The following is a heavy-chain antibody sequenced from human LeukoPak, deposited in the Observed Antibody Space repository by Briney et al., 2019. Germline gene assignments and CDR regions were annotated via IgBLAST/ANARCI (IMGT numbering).Heavy chain of an antibody. CDR1: GYSFTSYW. D-gene: IGHD6-13*01. CDR3: ARREQLEPGFDY. Sequence: GKSLKISCKGSGYSFTSYWISWVRQMPGKGLEWMGRIDPSDSYTNYSPSFQGHVTISADKSISTAYLQWSSLKASDTAMYYCARREQLEPGFDYWGQGTLVTVSS. V-gene: IGHV5-10-1*01. CDR2: IDPSDSYT. J-gene: IGHJ4*02.